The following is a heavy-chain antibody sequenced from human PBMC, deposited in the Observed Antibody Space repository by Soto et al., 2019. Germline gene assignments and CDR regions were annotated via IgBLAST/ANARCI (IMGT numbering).Heavy chain of an antibody. CDR3: ARAPRRYSSSSGPWDY. Sequence: SETLSLTCTVSGGSISSSSYYWGWIRQPPGKGLEWIGSIYYSGSTYYNPSLKSRVTISVDTSKNQFSLKLSSVTAADTAVYYCARAPRRYSSSSGPWDYWGQGTLVTVSS. CDR2: IYYSGST. V-gene: IGHV4-39*01. J-gene: IGHJ4*02. CDR1: GGSISSSSYY. D-gene: IGHD6-6*01.